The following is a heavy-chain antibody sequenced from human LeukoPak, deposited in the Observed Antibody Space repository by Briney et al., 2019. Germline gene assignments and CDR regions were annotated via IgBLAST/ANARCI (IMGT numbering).Heavy chain of an antibody. CDR2: IYYSGST. V-gene: IGHV4-39*01. CDR1: GGSFSGYY. Sequence: SETLSLTCAVYGGSFSGYYWGWIRQPPGKGLEWIGSIYYSGSTYYNPSLKSRVTISVDTSKNQFSLKLSSVTAADTAVYYCARLSYDFWSGYSKKRGYYCYGMDVWGQGTTVTVSS. D-gene: IGHD3-3*01. CDR3: ARLSYDFWSGYSKKRGYYCYGMDV. J-gene: IGHJ6*02.